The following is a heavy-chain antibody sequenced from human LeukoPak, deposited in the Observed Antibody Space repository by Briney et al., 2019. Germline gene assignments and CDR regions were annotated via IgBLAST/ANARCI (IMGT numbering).Heavy chain of an antibody. CDR2: IYYSGSS. CDR1: GGSISSGDYY. J-gene: IGHJ6*03. D-gene: IGHD2-2*02. CDR3: ARAPYCSSTSCYIGHYYYYMGV. Sequence: PSETLSLTCTVSGGSISSGDYYWSWIRQPPGKGLEWIGYIYYSGSSYYNPSLKSRVTISVDPSKNQFFLKLSSVTAADTAVYYCARAPYCSSTSCYIGHYYYYMGVWGKGTTVTVSS. V-gene: IGHV4-30-4*08.